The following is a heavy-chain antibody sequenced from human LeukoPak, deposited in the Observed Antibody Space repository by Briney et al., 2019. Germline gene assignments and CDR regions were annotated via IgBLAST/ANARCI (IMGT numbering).Heavy chain of an antibody. V-gene: IGHV3-53*01. Sequence: GGSLRLSCAAAGFSVSSNYMSWVRQAPGKGLGWGSVTYRDVNIDYADSVKGRFTISRDISKNTLYLQMNSLRAEDTAVYYCARDWYMDVWGKGTTVTVSS. CDR3: ARDWYMDV. CDR1: GFSVSSNY. CDR2: TYRDVNI. J-gene: IGHJ6*03.